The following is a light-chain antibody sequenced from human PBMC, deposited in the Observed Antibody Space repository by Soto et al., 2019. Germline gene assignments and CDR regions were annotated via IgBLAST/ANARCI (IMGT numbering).Light chain of an antibody. CDR1: SSDVRGYKY. CDR3: SSYRSTSTLE. J-gene: IGLJ3*02. Sequence: QSVLTQPASVSGSPGQSITISCTGTSSDVRGYKYVSWYQQHPGKAPKLMIYEVSDRPSGVSNRFSGSTSGNTASLTISGLQAEDEADYYCSSYRSTSTLEFGGGTKLTV. CDR2: EVS. V-gene: IGLV2-14*01.